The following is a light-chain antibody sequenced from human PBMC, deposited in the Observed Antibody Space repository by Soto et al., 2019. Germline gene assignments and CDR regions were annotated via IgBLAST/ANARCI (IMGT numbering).Light chain of an antibody. CDR1: SSDVGAYDY. CDR3: SSYTSSSSVI. Sequence: QSALTQPASVSGSPGQSIAISCTGTSSDVGAYDYVSWYQQHPGKAPKLMIYDVKYRPSGVSNRFSGSKSVNTASLTISGLQAEDEADYYCSSYTSSSSVIFGGGTKLTVL. V-gene: IGLV2-14*01. J-gene: IGLJ2*01. CDR2: DVK.